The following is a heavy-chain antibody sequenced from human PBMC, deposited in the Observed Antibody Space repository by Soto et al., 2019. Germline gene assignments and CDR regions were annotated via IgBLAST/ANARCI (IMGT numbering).Heavy chain of an antibody. J-gene: IGHJ6*02. V-gene: IGHV1-18*01. CDR3: ARYNSGCCPYGMDV. CDR2: ISFYNDNT. Sequence: QAQLVQSGAEVKKPGASVKVSCKASGYTFINHGISWVRQAPGQGLEWMGGISFYNDNTNYAPKFKGRVTMTTDTSTSTAHMELRSLRSEDTAVYYGARYNSGCCPYGMDVWGQGTTVTVSS. D-gene: IGHD6-19*01. CDR1: GYTFINHG.